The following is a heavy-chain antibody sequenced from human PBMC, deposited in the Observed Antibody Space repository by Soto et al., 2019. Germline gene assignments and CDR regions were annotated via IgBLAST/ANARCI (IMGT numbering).Heavy chain of an antibody. CDR2: TSHTGNT. CDR1: GVVVTSYD. J-gene: IGHJ5*02. V-gene: IGHV4-59*02. Sequence: SETLSLTCSVSGVVVTSYDWSWIRQFPGKGLEGIAYTSHTGNTNYNPSLKSRVIISLDPSKNQVSLQLTCVTATDAALYYCAGDMHAGFTHYSGPWGQGTLVTVYS. CDR3: AGDMHAGFTHYSGP. D-gene: IGHD2-15*01.